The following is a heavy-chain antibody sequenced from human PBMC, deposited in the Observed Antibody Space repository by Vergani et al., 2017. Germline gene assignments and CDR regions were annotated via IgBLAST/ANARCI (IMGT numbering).Heavy chain of an antibody. CDR1: GFTFSSYG. D-gene: IGHD2-15*01. J-gene: IGHJ6*02. CDR2: IRYDGSNK. Sequence: QVQLVESGGGVVQPGGSLRLSCAASGFTFSSYGMHWVRQAPGKGLEWVAFIRYDGSNKYYADSVKGRFTISRDNSKNTLYLQMNSLRAEDTAVYYCARGDCSGGSCYSYYYYYYGMDVWGQGTTVTVSS. V-gene: IGHV3-30*02. CDR3: ARGDCSGGSCYSYYYYYYGMDV.